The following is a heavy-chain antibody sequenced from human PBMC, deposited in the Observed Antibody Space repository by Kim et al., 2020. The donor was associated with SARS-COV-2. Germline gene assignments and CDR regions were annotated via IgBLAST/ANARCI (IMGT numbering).Heavy chain of an antibody. D-gene: IGHD6-13*01. V-gene: IGHV3-23*01. CDR2: ITWNGGTT. CDR3: AKARVSSRWCGT. J-gene: IGHJ1*01. Sequence: GGSLRLSCAASGFTFDVYAMRWVRQAPGKGLEWVSLITWNGGTTYYAESVKGRFTISRDNSKNTVYLQMNSLTAEDTAVYYCAKARVSSRWCGTGGRGT. CDR1: GFTFDVYA.